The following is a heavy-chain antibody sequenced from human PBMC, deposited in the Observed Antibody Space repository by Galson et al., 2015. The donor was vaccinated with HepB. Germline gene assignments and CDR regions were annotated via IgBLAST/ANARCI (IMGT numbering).Heavy chain of an antibody. CDR3: IKRRGDCLRSGLDV. D-gene: IGHD2-21*02. V-gene: IGHV3-23*01. J-gene: IGHJ6*02. CDR1: GFTFSTYS. CDR2: INGTGTIT. Sequence: SLRLSCAASGFTFSTYSICWVRQAPGKGLEWVSSINGTGTITKYADSVKGRFTISRDNSKNTLYLQMNSLRVEDTAVYYCIKRRGDCLRSGLDVWGQGSTVTVSS.